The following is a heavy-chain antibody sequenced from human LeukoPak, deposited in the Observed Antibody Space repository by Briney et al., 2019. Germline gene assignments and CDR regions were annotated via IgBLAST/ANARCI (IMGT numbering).Heavy chain of an antibody. Sequence: SETLSLTCTVSGGSISSYYWSWIRQPAGKGLEWIGRIYTSGSTNYNPSLKSRVTVSVDTSKNQFSLMLSSVTAADTAVYYCARDTYYYDSSGKKLFDYWGQGTLVTVSS. D-gene: IGHD3-22*01. V-gene: IGHV4-4*07. CDR1: GGSISSYY. CDR3: ARDTYYYDSSGKKLFDY. CDR2: IYTSGST. J-gene: IGHJ4*02.